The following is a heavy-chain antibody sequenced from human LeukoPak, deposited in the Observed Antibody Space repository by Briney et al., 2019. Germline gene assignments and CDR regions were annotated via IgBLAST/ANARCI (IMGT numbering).Heavy chain of an antibody. CDR2: ISGSGGST. CDR1: GFTFSSYA. Sequence: TGGSLRLSCAASGFTFSSYAMSWVRQAPGKGLEWVSVISGSGGSTFYADSVKGRFTISRDNSKNTLYLQMNSLRAEDTAVYYCAKHCSSTNCYYIDHWGQGTLVTVSS. D-gene: IGHD2-2*01. J-gene: IGHJ4*02. V-gene: IGHV3-23*01. CDR3: AKHCSSTNCYYIDH.